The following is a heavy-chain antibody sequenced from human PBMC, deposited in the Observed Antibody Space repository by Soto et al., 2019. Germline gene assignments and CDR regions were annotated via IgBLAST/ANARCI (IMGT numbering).Heavy chain of an antibody. J-gene: IGHJ4*02. CDR3: ARGNSSWLID. Sequence: DVQLVESGGGLVQPGGSLRLSCAASGFTFSSAFWMHWVRQAPGKGLVWVSRINYDGTSAAYADSVKGRFTISSDNAKNTLFLQMNSLRAEDTAVYFCARGNSSWLIDWSLGTRVTVSS. D-gene: IGHD6-13*01. CDR1: GFTFSSAFW. CDR2: INYDGTSA. V-gene: IGHV3-74*01.